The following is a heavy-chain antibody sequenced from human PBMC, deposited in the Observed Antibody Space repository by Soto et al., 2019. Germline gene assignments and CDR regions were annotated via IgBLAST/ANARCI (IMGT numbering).Heavy chain of an antibody. CDR1: GFTFSSYA. J-gene: IGHJ6*02. V-gene: IGHV3-23*01. CDR2: ISGSGGST. Sequence: GGSLRLSCAASGFTFSSYAMSWVRQAPGKGLEWVSAISGSGGSTYYADSVKGRFTISRDNSKNTLYLQMNSLRAEDTAVYYCARGNEEWERPRYGMDVWGQGTTVTVSS. D-gene: IGHD1-26*01. CDR3: ARGNEEWERPRYGMDV.